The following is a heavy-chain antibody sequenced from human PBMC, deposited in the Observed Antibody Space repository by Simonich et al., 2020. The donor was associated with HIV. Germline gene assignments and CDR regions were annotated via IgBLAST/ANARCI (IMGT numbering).Heavy chain of an antibody. CDR3: ARHRISMIVVAPTGHWFDP. V-gene: IGHV4-34*01. J-gene: IGHJ5*02. D-gene: IGHD3-22*01. CDR1: GGSFSGYY. Sequence: QVQLQQWGAGLLKPSETLSLTCAVYGGSFSGYYWSWIRQSPGKGLEWIGEINHSGRINYNPSLKSRVTISLDTSKNQFYLKLSSVTAADTAVYYCARHRISMIVVAPTGHWFDPWGQGTLVTVSS. CDR2: INHSGRI.